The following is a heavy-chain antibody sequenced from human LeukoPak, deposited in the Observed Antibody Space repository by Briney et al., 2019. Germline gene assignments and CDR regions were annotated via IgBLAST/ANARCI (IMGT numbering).Heavy chain of an antibody. Sequence: SENLSLTCAVYGGSFSGYHWSWIRQPPGKGLEWIGEIIHSGSTNYNPSLKSRVTISVDTSKNQFSLKLSSVTAADTAVYYCARVGERDKTNWFDPWGQGTLVTVSS. V-gene: IGHV4-34*12. CDR1: GGSFSGYH. CDR3: ARVGERDKTNWFDP. D-gene: IGHD3-16*01. J-gene: IGHJ5*02. CDR2: IIHSGST.